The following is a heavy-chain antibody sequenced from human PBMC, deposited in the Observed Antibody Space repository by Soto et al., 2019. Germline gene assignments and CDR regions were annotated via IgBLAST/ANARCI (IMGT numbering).Heavy chain of an antibody. CDR2: VFHTGTP. V-gene: IGHV4-4*02. D-gene: IGHD6-19*01. CDR3: ARSAGWYAVHS. J-gene: IGHJ4*02. CDR1: GDSVSSPYY. Sequence: QVQLQESGPGLVKPSGTLSLTCAVSGDSVSSPYYWCWVRQPPGKGLEWIGEVFHTGTPSHNPSLRSRATISMDKSNSTFSLHLRSATAADTGVYYCARSAGWYAVHSWGPGTLVIV.